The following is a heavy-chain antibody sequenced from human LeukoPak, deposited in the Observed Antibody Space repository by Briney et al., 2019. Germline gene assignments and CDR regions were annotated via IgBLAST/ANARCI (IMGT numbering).Heavy chain of an antibody. J-gene: IGHJ4*02. CDR2: INPNSGGT. CDR1: GYTFADYY. V-gene: IGHV1-2*02. D-gene: IGHD1-26*01. CDR3: AREGPIVGATHLVDY. Sequence: ASVKVSCKASGYTFADYYMHWVRQAPGQGLEWMGWINPNSGGTNYAQKFQGRVTMTRDTSISTAYMELSRLRSDDTAVYYCAREGPIVGATHLVDYWGQGTLVTVSS.